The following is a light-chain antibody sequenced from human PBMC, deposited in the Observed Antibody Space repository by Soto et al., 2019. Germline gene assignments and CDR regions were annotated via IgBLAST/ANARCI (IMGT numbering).Light chain of an antibody. CDR1: QSVSSN. V-gene: IGKV3-15*01. Sequence: EIVMPPSPATLSVSPGERSPLSCRASQSVSSNLAWYQQKPGQAPRILIYGASTRATGIQARFSGSGSGTEFTITISSMQYEDFEVYYCNQYDNWQKTCGQGTRREIK. CDR2: GAS. J-gene: IGKJ5*01. CDR3: NQYDNWQKT.